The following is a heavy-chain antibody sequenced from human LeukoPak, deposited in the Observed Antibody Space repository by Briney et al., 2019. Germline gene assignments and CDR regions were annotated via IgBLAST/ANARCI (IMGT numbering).Heavy chain of an antibody. Sequence: SETLSLTCTVSGYSISSGYYWGWIRQPPGKGLEWIGSIYHSGSTYYNPSLKSRVTISVDTSKNQFSLKLSSVTAADTAVYYCASIAVSRVDYWGQGTLVTVSS. CDR2: IYHSGST. CDR1: GYSISSGYY. V-gene: IGHV4-38-2*02. D-gene: IGHD6-19*01. J-gene: IGHJ4*02. CDR3: ASIAVSRVDY.